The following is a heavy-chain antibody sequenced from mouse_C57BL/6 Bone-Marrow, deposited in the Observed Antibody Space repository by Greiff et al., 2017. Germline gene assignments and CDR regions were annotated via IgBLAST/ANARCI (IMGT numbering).Heavy chain of an antibody. D-gene: IGHD3-2*02. CDR1: GFSLTSYG. Sequence: VKLMESGPGLVAPSQSLSITCTVSGFSLTSYGVHWVRQPPGKGLEWLVVIWSDGSTTYNSALKSRLSISKDNSKSQVFLKMNSLQTDDTAMYYCARSDSSGPHYFDYWGQGTTLTVSS. CDR2: IWSDGST. J-gene: IGHJ2*01. CDR3: ARSDSSGPHYFDY. V-gene: IGHV2-6*03.